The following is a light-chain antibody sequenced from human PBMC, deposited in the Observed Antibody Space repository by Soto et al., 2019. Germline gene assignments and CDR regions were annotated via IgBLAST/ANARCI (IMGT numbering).Light chain of an antibody. CDR3: QQRSNWPPWT. V-gene: IGKV3-11*01. CDR1: ERLSSVY. Sequence: EIVLTQATGPLSLSPGERATPSCRASERLSSVYLAWYQQRPGQPPRLLIYGASNRATGIPARFSGSGSGTDFTLTISSLEPEDFAVYYCQQRSNWPPWTFGQGTKVDIK. J-gene: IGKJ1*01. CDR2: GAS.